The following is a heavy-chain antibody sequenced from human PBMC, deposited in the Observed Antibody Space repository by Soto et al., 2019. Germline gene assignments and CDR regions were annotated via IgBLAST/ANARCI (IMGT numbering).Heavy chain of an antibody. D-gene: IGHD5-12*01. Sequence: GGSLRLSCAASGFTFDDYAMHWVRQAPGKGLEWVSGISWNSGSIGYADSVKGRFTISRDNAKNSLYLQMNSLRAEDTALYYCAKDTSGYDPYDAFDIWGQGTMVTVSS. CDR2: ISWNSGSI. CDR3: AKDTSGYDPYDAFDI. V-gene: IGHV3-9*01. CDR1: GFTFDDYA. J-gene: IGHJ3*02.